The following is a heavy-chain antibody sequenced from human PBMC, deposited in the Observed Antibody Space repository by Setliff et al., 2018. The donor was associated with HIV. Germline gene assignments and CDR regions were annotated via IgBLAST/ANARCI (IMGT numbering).Heavy chain of an antibody. CDR2: IYSSGST. CDR3: ARDGLHDRSGWYVIHQYFKH. D-gene: IGHD6-19*01. J-gene: IGHJ1*01. CDR1: GGSSSSRSYY. Sequence: SETLSLTCTVSGGSSSSRSYYWGWIRQPPGKGLEWIGSIYSSGSTYYNPSLKSRVIISVATSKKQFSLKLNSVTSADTALYYCARDGLHDRSGWYVIHQYFKHWGQGTLVTVSS. V-gene: IGHV4-39*07.